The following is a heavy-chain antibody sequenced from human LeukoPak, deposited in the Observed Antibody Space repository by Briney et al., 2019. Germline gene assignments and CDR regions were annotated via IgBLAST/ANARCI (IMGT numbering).Heavy chain of an antibody. V-gene: IGHV3-23*01. Sequence: PGGSLRLFCAASGFTLSSYAMSWVRQAPGKGLEWVSAISDTGNTYHADSVKGRFTISRDSSKNTLFLRMNRLRPEDAAVYYCAKAPVTTCRGAFCYPFDYWGLGTLVTVSS. CDR3: AKAPVTTCRGAFCYPFDY. J-gene: IGHJ4*02. CDR2: ISDTGNT. D-gene: IGHD2-15*01. CDR1: GFTLSSYA.